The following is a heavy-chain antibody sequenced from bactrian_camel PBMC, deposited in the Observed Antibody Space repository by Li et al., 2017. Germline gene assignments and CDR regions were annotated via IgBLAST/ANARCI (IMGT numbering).Heavy chain of an antibody. V-gene: IGHV3S40*01. CDR1: GFTFSTYV. Sequence: DVQLVESGGGLVQPGGSLRLSCKASGFTFSTYVMSWDRQAPGKGLEWVSTISTGGGATYYADSVKGRFTISRDNTKNILYLQMNSLKSEDTALYYCAKVGFTIATMTSLESWGQGTQVTVS. D-gene: IGHD4*01. J-gene: IGHJ4*01. CDR2: ISTGGGAT. CDR3: AKVGFTIATMTSLES.